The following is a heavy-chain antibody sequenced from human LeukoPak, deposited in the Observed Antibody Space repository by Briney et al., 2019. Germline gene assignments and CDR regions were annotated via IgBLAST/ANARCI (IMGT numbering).Heavy chain of an antibody. D-gene: IGHD1-26*01. Sequence: EGSLRLSCAASGFTFSSYWMQWVRQAPGKGPVWVSRINTDGRSTSYADSVKGRFTISRDNAKNTLYLQMNSLRAEDTAVYYCARARGSYDLFDYWGQGTLVTVSS. J-gene: IGHJ4*02. CDR1: GFTFSSYW. CDR3: ARARGSYDLFDY. V-gene: IGHV3-74*01. CDR2: INTDGRST.